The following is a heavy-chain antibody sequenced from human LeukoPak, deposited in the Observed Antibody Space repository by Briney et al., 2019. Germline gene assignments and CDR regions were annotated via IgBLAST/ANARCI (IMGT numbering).Heavy chain of an antibody. CDR1: GLTFSTYS. CDR2: ISSRSSTI. D-gene: IGHD5-24*01. Sequence: GGSLRLSCAASGLTFSTYSMNWVRQAPGKGLEWVSYISSRSSTIYYADSVKGRFTISRDNAKNSLYLQMNSLRDEDTAVYYCARGGLEDGYNLGPPFDLWGRGTLVTVSS. CDR3: ARGGLEDGYNLGPPFDL. V-gene: IGHV3-48*02. J-gene: IGHJ2*01.